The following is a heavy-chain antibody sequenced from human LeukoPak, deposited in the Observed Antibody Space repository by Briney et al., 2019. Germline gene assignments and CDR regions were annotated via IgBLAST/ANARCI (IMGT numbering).Heavy chain of an antibody. CDR2: IKHNGGGT. D-gene: IGHD3-10*01. J-gene: IGHJ4*02. CDR1: GFSFSNYA. CDR3: ARVQSTVRGIQGPFDL. Sequence: GGALRLSCAASGFSFSNYAMHWVRQAPGKGLEYVSAIKHNGGGTYYASSVQERFTVSRDNSRSTVYLQMDSLRPHDMAIYYCARVQSTVRGIQGPFDLWGQGTVVTVS. V-gene: IGHV3-64*01.